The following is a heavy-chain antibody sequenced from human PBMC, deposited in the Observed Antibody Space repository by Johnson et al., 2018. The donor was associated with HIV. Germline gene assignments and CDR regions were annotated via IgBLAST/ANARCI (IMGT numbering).Heavy chain of an antibody. CDR3: TESGSYYPPDAFDI. Sequence: VQLVESGRGLVKPGGSLRLSCAASGFTFSNAWMSWVRQAPGKGLEWVGRIKSKTDGGTTDYAAPVKGRFTISRDDSKNTLYLQMNSLKTEDTAVYYCTESGSYYPPDAFDIWGQGTMVTVSS. D-gene: IGHD1-26*01. J-gene: IGHJ3*02. V-gene: IGHV3-15*01. CDR1: GFTFSNAW. CDR2: IKSKTDGGTT.